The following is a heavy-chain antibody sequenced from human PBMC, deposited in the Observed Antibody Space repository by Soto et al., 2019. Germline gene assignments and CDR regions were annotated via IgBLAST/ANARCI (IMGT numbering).Heavy chain of an antibody. Sequence: LRLSCAASGFTFSIYGMNWVRQAPGKGLYWISYISSSSRTIYYADSVKGRFTISRDNAKNSLYLQMNSLRDEDTAVYYCARVGRKVVDYWGQGTLVTVSS. CDR2: ISSSSRTI. CDR1: GFTFSIYG. D-gene: IGHD6-6*01. V-gene: IGHV3-48*02. CDR3: ARVGRKVVDY. J-gene: IGHJ4*02.